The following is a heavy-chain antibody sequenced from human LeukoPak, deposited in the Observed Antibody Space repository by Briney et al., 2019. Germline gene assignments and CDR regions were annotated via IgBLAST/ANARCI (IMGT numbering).Heavy chain of an antibody. CDR1: GGTFSSYA. D-gene: IGHD6-13*01. Sequence: GASVKVSCKASGGTFSSYAISWVRQAPGQGLEWMGGIIPIFGTANYAQKFQGRVTITADKSTSTAYMELSSLRSEDTAVYYCARTNRRAAPPGDPWGQGTLVTVSS. CDR3: ARTNRRAAPPGDP. CDR2: IIPIFGTA. J-gene: IGHJ5*02. V-gene: IGHV1-69*06.